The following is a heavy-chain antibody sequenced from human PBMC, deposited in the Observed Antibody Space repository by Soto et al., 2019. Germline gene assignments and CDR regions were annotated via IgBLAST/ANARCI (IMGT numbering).Heavy chain of an antibody. CDR1: GGSISSYY. CDR2: IYYSGST. V-gene: IGHV4-59*01. J-gene: IGHJ6*03. D-gene: IGHD6-13*01. Sequence: PSETLSLTCTVSGGSISSYYWSWIRQPPGKGLEWIGYIYYSGSTNYNPSLKSRVTISVDTSKNQFSLKLSSVTAADTAVYYCAALKGGYSSSWYPYYYYYYMDVWGKGTTVTVSS. CDR3: AALKGGYSSSWYPYYYYYYMDV.